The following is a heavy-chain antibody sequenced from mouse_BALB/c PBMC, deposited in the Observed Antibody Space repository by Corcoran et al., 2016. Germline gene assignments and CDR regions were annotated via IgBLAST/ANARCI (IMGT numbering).Heavy chain of an antibody. CDR3: ARWDWYFDV. CDR1: GFNIKDTY. V-gene: IGHV14-3*02. J-gene: IGHJ1*01. Sequence: EVQLQQSGAELVKPGASVKLSCTASGFNIKDTYMHWVKQRPEQGLEGIGRIDPANGNTKYDPKFQGKATITADTSSNTAYLQLSSLTSEDTAVYYCARWDWYFDVWGAGTTFTVSS. CDR2: IDPANGNT.